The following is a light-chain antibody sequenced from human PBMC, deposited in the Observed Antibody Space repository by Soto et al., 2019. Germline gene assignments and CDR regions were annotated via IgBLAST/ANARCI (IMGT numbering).Light chain of an antibody. Sequence: EIECVHSPATLTLYAGERATLSCRASQSVSSYLAWYQQKPGQAPRLLIYDASNRATGIPARFSGSGSGTDFTLTISSLEPEDFAVYYCQQRSNWPPEITFGQGTLLE. CDR2: DAS. CDR1: QSVSSY. CDR3: QQRSNWPPEIT. J-gene: IGKJ5*01. V-gene: IGKV3-11*01.